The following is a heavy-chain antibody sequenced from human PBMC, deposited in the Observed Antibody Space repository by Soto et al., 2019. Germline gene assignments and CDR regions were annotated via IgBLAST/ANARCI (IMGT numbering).Heavy chain of an antibody. CDR1: GGSISSGDYY. D-gene: IGHD2-2*01. V-gene: IGHV4-30-4*01. J-gene: IGHJ3*02. CDR3: ARSCPAAICAFDI. CDR2: IYYSGST. Sequence: QVQLQESGPGLVKPSQTLSLTCTVSGGSISSGDYYWSWIRQPPGKGLEWIGYIYYSGSTYYNPSLKSRVXXSXDXXTYQFSLKLSAVTAADTAVYYCARSCPAAICAFDIWGQGTMVTVSS.